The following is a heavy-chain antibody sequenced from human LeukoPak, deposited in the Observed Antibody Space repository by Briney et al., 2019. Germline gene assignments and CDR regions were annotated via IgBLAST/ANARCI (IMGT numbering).Heavy chain of an antibody. Sequence: PSQTLSLTCTVSGGSISSGSDYWSWIRQPAGKGLEWIGRIYTSGSTNYNPSLKSRVTISVDTSKNQFSLKLNSVTAADTAVYYCARGLSGIIVRTYMDVWGKGTTVTVSS. CDR3: ARGLSGIIVRTYMDV. CDR1: GGSISSGSDY. J-gene: IGHJ6*03. D-gene: IGHD1-14*01. V-gene: IGHV4-61*02. CDR2: IYTSGST.